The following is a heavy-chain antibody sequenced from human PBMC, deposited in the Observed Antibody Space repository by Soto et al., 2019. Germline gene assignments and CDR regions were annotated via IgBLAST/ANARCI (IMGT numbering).Heavy chain of an antibody. D-gene: IGHD6-13*01. CDR1: GFTFSSYA. Sequence: GSLRLSCAASGFTFSSYAMSWVRQAPGKGLEWVSAISGSGGSTYYADSVKGRFTISRDNSKNTLYLQMNSLRAEDTAVYYFAREKGRVLSSSWSYYYYGMDVWGQGTTVTVSS. V-gene: IGHV3-23*01. CDR2: ISGSGGST. J-gene: IGHJ6*02. CDR3: AREKGRVLSSSWSYYYYGMDV.